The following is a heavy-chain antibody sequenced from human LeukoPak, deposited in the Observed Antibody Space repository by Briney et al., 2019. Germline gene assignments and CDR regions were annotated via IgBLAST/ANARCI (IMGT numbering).Heavy chain of an antibody. CDR1: GGSISSYY. J-gene: IGHJ5*02. V-gene: IGHV4-59*01. CDR3: AREDSYGYGGVWFGP. D-gene: IGHD5-18*01. Sequence: PSETLSLTCTVSGGSISSYYWSWIRQPPGKGLEWIGYIYYSGSTNYNPSPKSRVTISVDTSKNQFSLKLSSVTAADTAVYYCAREDSYGYGGVWFGPWGQGTLVTVSS. CDR2: IYYSGST.